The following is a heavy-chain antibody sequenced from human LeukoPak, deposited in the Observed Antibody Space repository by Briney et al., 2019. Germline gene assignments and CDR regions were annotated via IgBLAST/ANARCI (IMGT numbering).Heavy chain of an antibody. V-gene: IGHV3-49*04. CDR3: TRIGIGIIGRDPVDY. CDR2: IRSKTYGGAA. CDR1: GFTFRDYA. D-gene: IGHD2-21*01. Sequence: GGSLRLSCAASGFTFRDYAMSWVRLAPGKGLQWVGFIRSKTYGGAADYGASVKGRFTIYRDDSQSIAYLLMNRLEIEDTTVYYCTRIGIGIIGRDPVDYWGQGTLVTVSS. J-gene: IGHJ4*02.